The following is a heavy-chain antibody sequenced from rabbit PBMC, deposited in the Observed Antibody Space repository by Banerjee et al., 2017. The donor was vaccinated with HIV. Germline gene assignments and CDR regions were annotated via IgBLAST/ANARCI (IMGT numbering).Heavy chain of an antibody. J-gene: IGHJ3*01. V-gene: IGHV1S45*01. CDR2: IYTGSSST. CDR1: GFSFSSSYD. Sequence: QEQLKETGGGLVQPGGSLTLTCTASGFSFSSSYDMCWVRQAPGKGLEWIGCIYTGSSSTYYASWAKGRFTISKISSTTVTLQMTSLTAADTATYFCARRNANYVGYANALNLWGQGTLVTVS. CDR3: ARRNANYVGYANALNL. D-gene: IGHD6-1*01.